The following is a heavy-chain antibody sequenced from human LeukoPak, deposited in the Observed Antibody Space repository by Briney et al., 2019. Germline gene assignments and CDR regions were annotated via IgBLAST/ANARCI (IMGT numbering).Heavy chain of an antibody. D-gene: IGHD5-24*01. CDR1: RYTFTGYY. Sequence: ASVKVSCMASRYTFTGYYMHWVRQAPGQGREWMGWINPNRGGTNYAQKFQGRVTMTRDTSISTAYMELSRLRSDDTAVYYCARPLEMATIDYDYWGQGTLVTVSS. CDR3: ARPLEMATIDYDY. CDR2: INPNRGGT. J-gene: IGHJ4*02. V-gene: IGHV1-2*02.